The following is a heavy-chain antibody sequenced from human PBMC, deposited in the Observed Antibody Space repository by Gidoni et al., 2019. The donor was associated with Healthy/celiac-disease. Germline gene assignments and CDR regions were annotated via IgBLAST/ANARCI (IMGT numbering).Heavy chain of an antibody. J-gene: IGHJ6*02. Sequence: QVQLVESGGGVVQPGRSLRLSCAASGFTFSSYGMHWVRQAPGKGLEWVAVISYDGSNKYYADSVKGRFTISRDNSKNTLYLQMNSLRAEDTAVYYCAKDLYSSGWYLHYYGMDVWGQGTTVTVSS. CDR2: ISYDGSNK. CDR1: GFTFSSYG. CDR3: AKDLYSSGWYLHYYGMDV. D-gene: IGHD6-19*01. V-gene: IGHV3-30*18.